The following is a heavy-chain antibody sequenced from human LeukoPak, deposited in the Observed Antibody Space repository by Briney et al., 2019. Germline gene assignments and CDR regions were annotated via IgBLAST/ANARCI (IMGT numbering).Heavy chain of an antibody. D-gene: IGHD6-13*01. V-gene: IGHV3-64D*06. CDR2: ISANGGST. CDR3: VKDLYKGDSSSWYYFDY. Sequence: GGSLRLSCTASGFTFSRHWMHWVRQAPGKGLEYVSAISANGGSTYYADSVKGRFTISRDNSKNTLYLQMSSLRAEDTAIYHCVKDLYKGDSSSWYYFDYWGQGTLVTVSS. CDR1: GFTFSRHW. J-gene: IGHJ4*02.